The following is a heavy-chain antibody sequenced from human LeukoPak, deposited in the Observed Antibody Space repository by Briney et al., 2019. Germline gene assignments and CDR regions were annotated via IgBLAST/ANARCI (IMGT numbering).Heavy chain of an antibody. V-gene: IGHV1-2*02. D-gene: IGHD3-10*01. Sequence: GSSVNGSCMASGYTFSGYYMHWVRQAPGQGLEWMGWINPNSGGTNYAQKFQGRVTMTRDTSISTAYMELSRLRSDDTAVYYCARIAVRGVIYGMDVWGQGTTVTVSS. J-gene: IGHJ6*02. CDR1: GYTFSGYY. CDR2: INPNSGGT. CDR3: ARIAVRGVIYGMDV.